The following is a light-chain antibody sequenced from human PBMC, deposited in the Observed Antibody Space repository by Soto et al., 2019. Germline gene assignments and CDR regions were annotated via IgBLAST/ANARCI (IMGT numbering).Light chain of an antibody. J-gene: IGKJ1*01. CDR2: GAS. Sequence: DILITQSPSSLSASVGDRVTITCRASLTIGDSLSWFQQKVGKPPTLLIYGASALQSGVPARFSGSGSGTDFTLTINNMQREDFATYYCQQTYNLPRTFGQGTKVDIK. V-gene: IGKV1-39*01. CDR1: LTIGDS. CDR3: QQTYNLPRT.